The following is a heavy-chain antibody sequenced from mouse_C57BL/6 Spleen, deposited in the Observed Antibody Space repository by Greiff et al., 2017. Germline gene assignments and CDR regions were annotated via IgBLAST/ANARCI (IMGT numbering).Heavy chain of an antibody. Sequence: EVKLVASGGGLVQSGRSLRLSCATSGFTFSDFYMEWVRQAPGKGLEWIAASRNKANDYTTEYSASVKGRFIVSRDTSQSILYLQMNALRAEDTAIYYCARDAASGNYPYWYFDVWGTGTTVTVSS. V-gene: IGHV7-1*01. CDR3: ARDAASGNYPYWYFDV. CDR2: SRNKANDYTT. D-gene: IGHD2-1*01. J-gene: IGHJ1*03. CDR1: GFTFSDFY.